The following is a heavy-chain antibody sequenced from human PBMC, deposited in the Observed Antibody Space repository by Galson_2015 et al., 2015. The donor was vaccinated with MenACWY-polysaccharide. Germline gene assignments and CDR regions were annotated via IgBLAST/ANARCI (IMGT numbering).Heavy chain of an antibody. CDR3: ARAGYCTSTSCYTSVRL. Sequence: SLRLSCAASGLTFSNWWMTWVRQAPGKGLERVASIKKDGSEKYYVDSVKGRFTISRDNAKDSLYLQMNSLRADDTAVYYCARAGYCTSTSCYTSVRLWGQGTLVTVSS. CDR1: GLTFSNWW. D-gene: IGHD2-2*02. CDR2: IKKDGSEK. V-gene: IGHV3-7*01. J-gene: IGHJ4*02.